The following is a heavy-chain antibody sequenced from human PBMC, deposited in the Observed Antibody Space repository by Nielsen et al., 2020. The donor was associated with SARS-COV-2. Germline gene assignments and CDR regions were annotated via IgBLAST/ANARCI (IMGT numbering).Heavy chain of an antibody. Sequence: SETLSLTCTVSGGSVSSGSYYWSWIRQPPGKGLEWIGYIYYSGSTNYNPSLKSRVTISVDTSKNQFSLKLSSVTAADTAVYYCARDSRPSLGAYYDFWSGYYTLGVNGMDVWGQGTTVTVSS. CDR3: ARDSRPSLGAYYDFWSGYYTLGVNGMDV. CDR1: GGSVSSGSYY. V-gene: IGHV4-61*01. CDR2: IYYSGST. J-gene: IGHJ6*02. D-gene: IGHD3-3*01.